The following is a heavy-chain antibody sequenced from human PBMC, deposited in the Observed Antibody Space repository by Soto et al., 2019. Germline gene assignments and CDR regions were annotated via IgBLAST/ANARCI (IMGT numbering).Heavy chain of an antibody. CDR2: VSHGGST. CDR3: AREGPLSGDAFDI. Sequence: NPSETLSLTCTVSGGSIISHLWSWIRQPPGKGLEWIGYVSHGGSTTHNPSLKSRVTISLDTSKNQVSLQLRSVTAADTAVYYCAREGPLSGDAFDIWGRGTKVT. V-gene: IGHV4-59*11. D-gene: IGHD3-16*01. J-gene: IGHJ3*02. CDR1: GGSIISHL.